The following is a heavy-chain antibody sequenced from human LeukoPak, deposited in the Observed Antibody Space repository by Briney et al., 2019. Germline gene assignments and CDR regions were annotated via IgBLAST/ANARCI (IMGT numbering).Heavy chain of an antibody. J-gene: IGHJ4*02. CDR1: GFTFSDYT. V-gene: IGHV3-30*01. CDR3: ARGLRGRSWYGAH. Sequence: GGSLRLSFVVSGFTFSDYTMRWVSQAPGKGLEWVALMAPDGSYQYYAGSLKGLFTISRENFKNTLYPQMHSLRVEATAVYYCARGLRGRSWYGAHWGQGTLLTVSS. CDR2: MAPDGSYQ. D-gene: IGHD6-13*01.